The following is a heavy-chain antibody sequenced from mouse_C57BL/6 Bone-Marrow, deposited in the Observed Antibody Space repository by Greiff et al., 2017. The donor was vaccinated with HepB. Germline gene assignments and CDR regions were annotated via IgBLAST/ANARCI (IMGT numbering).Heavy chain of an antibody. CDR1: GFTFSDYY. J-gene: IGHJ2*01. Sequence: DVHLVESGGGLVQPGGSLKLSCAASGFTFSDYYMYWVRQTPEKRLEWVAYISNGGGSTYYPDTVKGRFTISRDNAKNTLYLQMSRLKSEDTAMYYCARQAGFLDYWGQGTTLTVSS. D-gene: IGHD3-2*02. V-gene: IGHV5-12*01. CDR3: ARQAGFLDY. CDR2: ISNGGGST.